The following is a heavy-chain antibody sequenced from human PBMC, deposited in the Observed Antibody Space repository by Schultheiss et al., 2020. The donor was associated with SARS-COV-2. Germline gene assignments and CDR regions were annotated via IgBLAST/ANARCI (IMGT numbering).Heavy chain of an antibody. Sequence: SETLSLTCAVYGGSFSGYYWSWIRQPPGKGLEWIGEINHSGSTNYNPSLKSRVTISVDTSKNQFSLKLSSVTAADTAVYYCARLNYYDSSGPGVDYWGQGTLVTVSS. V-gene: IGHV4-34*01. D-gene: IGHD3-22*01. J-gene: IGHJ4*02. CDR1: GGSFSGYY. CDR3: ARLNYYDSSGPGVDY. CDR2: INHSGST.